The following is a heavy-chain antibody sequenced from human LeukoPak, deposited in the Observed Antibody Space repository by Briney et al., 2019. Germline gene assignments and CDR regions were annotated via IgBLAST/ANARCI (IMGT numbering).Heavy chain of an antibody. D-gene: IGHD3-10*01. J-gene: IGHJ5*02. V-gene: IGHV3-23*01. CDR2: ISGSGDGT. CDR3: AKVPGGAGSYYNSP. Sequence: GSLRLSCAASGFTFSSYAMTWVRQAPGKGLEWVSGISGSGDGTYYADSVKGRFTISRDNSKNTLYLQMNSLRAEDTAVYYCAKVPGGAGSYYNSPWGQGTVVTVSS. CDR1: GFTFSSYA.